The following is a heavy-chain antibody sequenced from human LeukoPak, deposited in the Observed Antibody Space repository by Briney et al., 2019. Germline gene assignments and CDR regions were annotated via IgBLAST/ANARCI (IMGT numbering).Heavy chain of an antibody. CDR2: ISSSSSTI. J-gene: IGHJ6*03. Sequence: HPGGSLRLSCAASGFTFSSYAMSWVRQAPGKGLEWVSYISSSSSTIYYADSVKGRFTISRDNAKNSLYLQMNSLRAEDTAVYYCARVHDYGDPPDYYYYYMDVWGKGTTVTVSS. CDR1: GFTFSSYA. D-gene: IGHD4-17*01. CDR3: ARVHDYGDPPDYYYYYMDV. V-gene: IGHV3-48*01.